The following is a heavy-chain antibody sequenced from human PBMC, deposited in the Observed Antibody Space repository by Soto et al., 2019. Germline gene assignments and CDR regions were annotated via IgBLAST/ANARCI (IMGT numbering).Heavy chain of an antibody. CDR1: GFTFSSYW. CDR3: ARVSFKQWLVLGLDRSWFDP. Sequence: QPGGSLRLSCAASGFTFSSYWMSWVRQAPGKGLEWVANIKQDGSEKYYVDSVKGRFTISRDNAKNSLYLQMNSLRAEDTAVYYCARVSFKQWLVLGLDRSWFDPWGQGTLVTVSS. D-gene: IGHD6-19*01. J-gene: IGHJ5*02. V-gene: IGHV3-7*01. CDR2: IKQDGSEK.